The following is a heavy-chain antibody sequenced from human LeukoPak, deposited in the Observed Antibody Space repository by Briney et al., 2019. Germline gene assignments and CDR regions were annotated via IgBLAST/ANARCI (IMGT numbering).Heavy chain of an antibody. CDR3: ARARIVGVSKYFQH. Sequence: PSETLSLTCTVSGGSISSGSYYWRWIRQPAGKGLEWIGRIYTSGSTNYNPSLKSRVTISVDTSKNQFSLKLSSVTAADTAVYYCARARIVGVSKYFQHWGQGTLVTVSP. V-gene: IGHV4-61*02. D-gene: IGHD1-26*01. CDR1: GGSISSGSYY. CDR2: IYTSGST. J-gene: IGHJ1*01.